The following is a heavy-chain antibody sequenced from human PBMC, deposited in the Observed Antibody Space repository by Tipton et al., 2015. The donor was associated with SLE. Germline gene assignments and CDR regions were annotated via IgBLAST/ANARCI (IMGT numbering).Heavy chain of an antibody. CDR3: ARGRGVYDSSGYYYGDAFDI. D-gene: IGHD3-22*01. J-gene: IGHJ3*02. CDR1: GGSIRSSSYY. CDR2: IYYSGST. Sequence: TLSLTCTVSGGSIRSSSYYWGWIRQPPGKGLEWIGSIYYSGSTNYNPSLKSRVTISTDTSKNQFSLKLNSLTAADTAVYYCARGRGVYDSSGYYYGDAFDIWGQGTMVTVSS. V-gene: IGHV4-39*07.